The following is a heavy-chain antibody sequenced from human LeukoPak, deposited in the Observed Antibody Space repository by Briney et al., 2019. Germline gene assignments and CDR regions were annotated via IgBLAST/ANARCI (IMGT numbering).Heavy chain of an antibody. D-gene: IGHD3-9*01. CDR3: ARDIGEGSGSGYFDWYPYYYYYYMDV. CDR1: GYTFTSYG. V-gene: IGHV1-18*01. J-gene: IGHJ6*03. CDR2: ISAYNGNT. Sequence: ASVKVSCKASGYTFTSYGISWVRQAPGQGLEWMGWISAYNGNTNYAQKLQGRVTMTTDTSTSTAYMELRSLRSDDTAVYYCARDIGEGSGSGYFDWYPYYYYYYMDVWGKGTTVTISS.